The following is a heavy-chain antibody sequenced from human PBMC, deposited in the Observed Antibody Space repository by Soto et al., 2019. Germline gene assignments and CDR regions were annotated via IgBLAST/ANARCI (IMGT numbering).Heavy chain of an antibody. D-gene: IGHD3-10*01. CDR2: VVPILGTP. V-gene: IGHV1-69*06. J-gene: IGHJ6*02. CDR3: ARSGTYGSSRSGMDA. Sequence: QVQLVQSGAEVKEPGSSVKVSCEASGGSFETFIMNWVRQTPGRGLEWMGGVVPILGTPTYAERFKGKVRIPATRSGVSIQREVTSLFSVYSCTFDCARSGTYGSSRSGMDAGGQWTTVIVPS. CDR1: GGSFETFI.